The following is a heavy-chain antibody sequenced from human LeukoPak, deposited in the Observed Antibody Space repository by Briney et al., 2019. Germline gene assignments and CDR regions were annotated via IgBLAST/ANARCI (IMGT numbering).Heavy chain of an antibody. CDR2: INHSGST. Sequence: SETLSLTCAVYGGSFSGYYWSWIRQPPGKGLEWIGEINHSGSTNYNPSLKSRVTISVDTSKNQFSLKLSSVTAVDTAVYYCARHVDNEYKAFDIWGQGTMVTVSS. D-gene: IGHD1-1*01. CDR1: GGSFSGYY. J-gene: IGHJ3*02. V-gene: IGHV4-34*01. CDR3: ARHVDNEYKAFDI.